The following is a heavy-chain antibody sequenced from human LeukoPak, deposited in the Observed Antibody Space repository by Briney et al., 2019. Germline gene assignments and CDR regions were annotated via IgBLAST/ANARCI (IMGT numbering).Heavy chain of an antibody. CDR3: ARSPSPYSSGWYFDY. Sequence: SQTLSLTCAISGDSVSINSAAWNWIRQSPSRGLEWLGRTYQRSKWYNDYAVSVKSRITINPDISKNQFSLQLNSVTPEDTAVYYCARSPSPYSSGWYFDYWGLGTLVTVSS. CDR1: GDSVSINSAA. J-gene: IGHJ4*02. V-gene: IGHV6-1*01. CDR2: TYQRSKWYN. D-gene: IGHD6-19*01.